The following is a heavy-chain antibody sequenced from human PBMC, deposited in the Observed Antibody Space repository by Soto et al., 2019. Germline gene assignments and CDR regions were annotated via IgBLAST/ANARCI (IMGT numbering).Heavy chain of an antibody. Sequence: GASVKVSCKASGDTFSSYAISWVRQAPGQGLEWMGGIIPIFDTANYAQKFQGRVTITADESTSTAYMELSSLRSEDTAVYFCARAGPVVPAAFTVSSIDYWGQGTLVTVSS. J-gene: IGHJ4*02. CDR3: ARAGPVVPAAFTVSSIDY. V-gene: IGHV1-69*13. D-gene: IGHD2-2*01. CDR1: GDTFSSYA. CDR2: IIPIFDTA.